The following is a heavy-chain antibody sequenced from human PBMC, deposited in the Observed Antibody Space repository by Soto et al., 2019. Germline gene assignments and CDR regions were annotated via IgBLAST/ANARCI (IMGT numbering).Heavy chain of an antibody. CDR3: ARGRYGDY. J-gene: IGHJ4*02. CDR2: ISAHNGNT. V-gene: IGHV1-18*01. D-gene: IGHD1-1*01. CDR1: GYAFTTYG. Sequence: QVHLVQSGAEVKKPGASVKVSCKGSGYAFTTYGITWVRQAPGQGLEWMGWISAHNGNTNYAQKLQGRVTVTRDTSTSAAYMELGSLRSVDTAVYYCARGRYGDYWGQGALVTVSS.